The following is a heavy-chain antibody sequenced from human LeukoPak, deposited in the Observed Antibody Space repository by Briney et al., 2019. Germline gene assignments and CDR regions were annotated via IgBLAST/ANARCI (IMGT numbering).Heavy chain of an antibody. CDR2: IRYDGSNK. V-gene: IGHV3-30*02. D-gene: IGHD3-22*01. CDR3: AKGSGWLGFYYYYYYMDV. Sequence: GGSLRLSCAASGFTFSSYGMHWVRQAPGKGLEWVAFIRYDGSNKYYADSVKGRFTISRDNSKNTLYLQMNSLRAEDTAVYYCAKGSGWLGFYYYYYYMDVWGKGTTVTVSS. CDR1: GFTFSSYG. J-gene: IGHJ6*03.